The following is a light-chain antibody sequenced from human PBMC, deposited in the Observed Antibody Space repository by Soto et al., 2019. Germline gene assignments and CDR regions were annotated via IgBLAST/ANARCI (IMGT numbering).Light chain of an antibody. Sequence: QSVLTQPPSASGSPGQSVAISCTGTSSDVGGYNYVSWHQQHPGKAPKLMIYEVNKRPSGVPDRFSGSKSGNTASLTVPGLPAEDEADYYCSSYAGSSNVFGTGTKVTVL. J-gene: IGLJ1*01. V-gene: IGLV2-8*01. CDR3: SSYAGSSNV. CDR2: EVN. CDR1: SSDVGGYNY.